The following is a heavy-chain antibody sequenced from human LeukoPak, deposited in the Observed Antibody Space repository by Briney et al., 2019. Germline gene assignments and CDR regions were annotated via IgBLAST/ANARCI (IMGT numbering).Heavy chain of an antibody. Sequence: ASVKVSCKASGGTFSSYAISWVRQAPGQGLEWMGGLIPIFGTANYAQKFQGRVTITADESTSTAYMELSSLRSEDTAVYYCARAGSPVVPASFNSDWFDPWGQGTLVPVSS. V-gene: IGHV1-69*01. D-gene: IGHD2-2*01. CDR3: ARAGSPVVPASFNSDWFDP. CDR2: LIPIFGTA. CDR1: GGTFSSYA. J-gene: IGHJ5*02.